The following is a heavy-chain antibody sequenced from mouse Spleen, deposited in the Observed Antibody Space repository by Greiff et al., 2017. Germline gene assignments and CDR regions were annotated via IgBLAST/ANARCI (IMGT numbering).Heavy chain of an antibody. CDR2: ISSGGGNT. CDR3: ARHKGDWYFDV. D-gene: IGHD1-3*01. CDR1: GFTFSSYA. J-gene: IGHJ1*01. V-gene: IGHV5-9*04. Sequence: EVKLMESGGGLVKLGGSLKLSCAASGFTFSSYAMSWVRQTPEKRLEWVATISSGGGNTYYPDSVKGRFTISRDNAKNTLYLQMSSLKSEDTAMYYCARHKGDWYFDVWGAGTTVTVSS.